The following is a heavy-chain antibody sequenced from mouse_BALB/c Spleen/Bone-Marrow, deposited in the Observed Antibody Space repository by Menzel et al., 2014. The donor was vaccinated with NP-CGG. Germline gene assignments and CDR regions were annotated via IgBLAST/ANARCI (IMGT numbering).Heavy chain of an antibody. CDR3: ARRGYYYGSNYVDY. Sequence: QVQLQQSGAELVRPGSSVKISCKASGYAFSSYWMNWVKQRPRQGLEWIGQIYPGDGDTNYNGKFKGKATLTADKSSSTAYMQLSSLTTEDSAVYFCARRGYYYGSNYVDYWGQGTTLTVSS. CDR1: GYAFSSYW. V-gene: IGHV1-80*01. J-gene: IGHJ2*01. D-gene: IGHD1-1*01. CDR2: IYPGDGDT.